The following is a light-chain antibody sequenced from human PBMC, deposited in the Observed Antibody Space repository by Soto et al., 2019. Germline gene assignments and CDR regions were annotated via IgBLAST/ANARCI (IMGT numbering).Light chain of an antibody. V-gene: IGKV3-20*01. CDR2: GAS. Sequence: EIVLTQSPGTLSLSPWERATLSCRASQSISSSYLAWYQQKPGQAPRLLIYGASNRATGIPDRFSGSGSGTDFTLTISRLGPEDFAVYYCQQYGSSPITFGPGTKVEIK. J-gene: IGKJ3*01. CDR1: QSISSSY. CDR3: QQYGSSPIT.